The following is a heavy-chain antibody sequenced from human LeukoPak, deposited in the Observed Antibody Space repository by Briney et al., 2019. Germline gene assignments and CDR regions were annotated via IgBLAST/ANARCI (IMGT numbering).Heavy chain of an antibody. V-gene: IGHV3-23*01. CDR3: TKDPNGDYVGAFDF. CDR2: ISAGSGTT. D-gene: IGHD4-17*01. Sequence: GGSLRLSCAASGFTFSSYVMSWVRQAPGEGLEWVSIISAGSGTTYYANSVKGRFTISRDNSKSTLYLQMNSLRGEDTAVYYCTKDPNGDYVGAFDFWGQGTMVTVSS. J-gene: IGHJ3*01. CDR1: GFTFSSYV.